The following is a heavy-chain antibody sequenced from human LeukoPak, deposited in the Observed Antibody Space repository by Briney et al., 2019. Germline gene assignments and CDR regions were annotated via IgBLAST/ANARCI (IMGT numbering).Heavy chain of an antibody. V-gene: IGHV7-4-1*02. CDR2: INTNTGNP. J-gene: IGHJ4*02. CDR3: ARDYYDFWSGYAY. Sequence: ASVKVSCEASGYTITRYAMNWVRQAPGQGLEWMGRINTNTGNPTYAQGFTGRFVFSLDTSVSTAYLQISSLKAEDTAVYYCARDYYDFWSGYAYWGQGTLVTVSS. CDR1: GYTITRYA. D-gene: IGHD3-3*01.